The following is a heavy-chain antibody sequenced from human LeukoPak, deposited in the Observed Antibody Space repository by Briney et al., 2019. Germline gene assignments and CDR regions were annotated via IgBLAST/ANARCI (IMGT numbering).Heavy chain of an antibody. CDR1: GDSISSNYC. V-gene: IGHV4-4*02. CDR3: GRHAYGDSSAAFDI. Sequence: SGTLSLTCAVSGDSISSNYCWRWVRQFPGKGLEWIGEVYRRGSTSYNPSLKSRVVISIDKSKNQYSLNLHSVTAADTAMYYCGRHAYGDSSAAFDIWGQGTMVIVSS. D-gene: IGHD4-17*01. J-gene: IGHJ3*02. CDR2: VYRRGST.